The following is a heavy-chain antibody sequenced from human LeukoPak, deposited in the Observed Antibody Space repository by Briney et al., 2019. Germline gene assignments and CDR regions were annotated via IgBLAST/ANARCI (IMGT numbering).Heavy chain of an antibody. Sequence: ASVKVSCKASGYTFTAYYMHWVRQAPGQGLEWMGWINPNSGGTNYAQKFQGRVTMTRDTSISTAYMELSRLRSDDTAVYYCARTYSSGYYYVPTFDYWGQGTLVTVSS. J-gene: IGHJ4*02. CDR1: GYTFTAYY. CDR2: INPNSGGT. D-gene: IGHD3-22*01. CDR3: ARTYSSGYYYVPTFDY. V-gene: IGHV1-2*02.